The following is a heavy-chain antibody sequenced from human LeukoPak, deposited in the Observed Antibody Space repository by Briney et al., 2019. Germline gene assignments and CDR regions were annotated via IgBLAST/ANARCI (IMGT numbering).Heavy chain of an antibody. Sequence: GGSLRLSCAASGCTFGSYWMSWVRQAPGKGLEWVANIKQDGSEKYYVDSVKGRFTISRDNAENSLSLQMNSLRAEDTAVYYCASAGGDSRSPLPFYYWGQGTLVTVSS. CDR1: GCTFGSYW. V-gene: IGHV3-7*03. CDR3: ASAGGDSRSPLPFYY. CDR2: IKQDGSEK. J-gene: IGHJ4*02. D-gene: IGHD6-6*01.